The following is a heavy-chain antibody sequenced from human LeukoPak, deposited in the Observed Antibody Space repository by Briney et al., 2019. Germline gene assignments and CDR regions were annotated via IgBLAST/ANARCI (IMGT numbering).Heavy chain of an antibody. D-gene: IGHD3-22*01. CDR2: INPNSGGT. CDR3: ARDLDDSGYSYFDY. J-gene: IGHJ4*02. V-gene: IGHV1-2*02. CDR1: GYTFTGYY. Sequence: GASVKVSCKASGYTFTGYYMHWVRQAPGQGLEWMGSINPNSGGTNYAQKFQGRVTMTRDTSISTAYMELIRLRSDDTAVYYCARDLDDSGYSYFDYWGQGTLVTVSS.